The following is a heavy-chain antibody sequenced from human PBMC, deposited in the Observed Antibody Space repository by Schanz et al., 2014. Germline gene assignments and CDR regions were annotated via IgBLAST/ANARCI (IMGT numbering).Heavy chain of an antibody. CDR2: ILYDGSNK. D-gene: IGHD5-12*01. V-gene: IGHV3-30*03. CDR1: GFTFSSYG. CDR3: AREYSSYGTVYY. Sequence: VQVLESGEGLVEAGGSLRLSCAASGFTFSSYGMHWVRQAPGKGLEWVAVILYDGSNKYYADSVKGRFTISRDNSKNTLYLQMNSLRVEDTALYYCAREYSSYGTVYYWGQGTLVTVSS. J-gene: IGHJ4*02.